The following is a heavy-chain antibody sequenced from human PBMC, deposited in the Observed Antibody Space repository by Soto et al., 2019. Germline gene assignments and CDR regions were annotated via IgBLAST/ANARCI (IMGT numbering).Heavy chain of an antibody. CDR1: GYTLTSYV. D-gene: IGHD3-3*01. CDR2: MNPNSGNT. Sequence: APVKASCKASGYTLTSYVMKWVRKATEQGLEWMGWMNPNSGNTGYAQKFKGRVTMTRNTSISTAYMELSSLRSEDTAVYYCARQNYSYYDFWSGYLQGYYYYYMDVWGKGTTVTVSS. V-gene: IGHV1-8*01. CDR3: ARQNYSYYDFWSGYLQGYYYYYMDV. J-gene: IGHJ6*03.